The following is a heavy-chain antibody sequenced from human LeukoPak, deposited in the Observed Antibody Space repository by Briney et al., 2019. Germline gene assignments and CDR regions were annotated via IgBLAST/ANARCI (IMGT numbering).Heavy chain of an antibody. J-gene: IGHJ4*02. CDR1: GGSISSYY. D-gene: IGHD4-17*01. CDR3: ARMEQDNGDYYFAY. V-gene: IGHV4-59*01. Sequence: SETLSLTCTVSGGSISSYYWSWIRQPPGKGLEWIGYISYSGSTNYNPSLKSRVTISVDTSKNQFSLKLSSVTAADTAVYYCARMEQDNGDYYFAYWGQGTLVTVSS. CDR2: ISYSGST.